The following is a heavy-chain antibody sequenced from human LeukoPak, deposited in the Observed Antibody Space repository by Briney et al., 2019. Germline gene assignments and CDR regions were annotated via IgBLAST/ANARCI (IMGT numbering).Heavy chain of an antibody. CDR1: GFTFSSYG. CDR3: AKVGLYCSSTSCSRLYYYYGMDV. Sequence: GGSLRLSCAASGFTFSSYGMHWVRQAPGKGLEWVAVISYDGSNKYYADSVKGRFTISRDNSKNTLYLQMNSLRAEDTAVYYCAKVGLYCSSTSCSRLYYYYGMDVWGQGTTVTVSS. D-gene: IGHD2-2*01. J-gene: IGHJ6*02. V-gene: IGHV3-30*18. CDR2: ISYDGSNK.